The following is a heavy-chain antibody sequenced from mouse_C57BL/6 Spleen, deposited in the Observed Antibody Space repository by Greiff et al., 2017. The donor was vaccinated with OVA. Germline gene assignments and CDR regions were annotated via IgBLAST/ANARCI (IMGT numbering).Heavy chain of an antibody. V-gene: IGHV1-61*01. CDR3: ARGGDYFDC. D-gene: IGHD1-1*02. CDR1: GYTFTSYW. Sequence: QVKLQQPGAELVRPGSSVKLSCKASGYTFTSYWMDWVKQRPGQGLEWIGNIYPSDSETHYNQKFKDKATLTVDKSSSTDYMQLSSMTSEDSAVYYCARGGDYFDCWGQGTTLTVSS. CDR2: IYPSDSET. J-gene: IGHJ2*01.